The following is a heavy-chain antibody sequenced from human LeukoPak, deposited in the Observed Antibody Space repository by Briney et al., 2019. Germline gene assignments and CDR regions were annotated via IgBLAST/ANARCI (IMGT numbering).Heavy chain of an antibody. Sequence: WGSLRLSCTASGFTFSSYDMHWVRQDTGKGLEWVSAIGTAGDTYYGGSVKGRFTISRENAKNSLYLQMNSLRAGDTAVYYCARVAAAGKAFDHWGQGTLVTVSS. CDR1: GFTFSSYD. D-gene: IGHD6-13*01. J-gene: IGHJ4*02. V-gene: IGHV3-13*01. CDR3: ARVAAAGKAFDH. CDR2: IGTAGDT.